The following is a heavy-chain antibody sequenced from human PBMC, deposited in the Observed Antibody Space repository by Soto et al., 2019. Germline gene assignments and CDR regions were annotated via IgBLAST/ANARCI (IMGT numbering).Heavy chain of an antibody. Sequence: PGGSLRLSCAASGFTFSDHYMDWVRQSPGKGLEWVGRSRNKARSYTTDYAASVKGRFTISRDDSKSSVYLQMNSLRTEDTAMYYCATSRGWDRSPDYWGQGTLVTVSS. CDR1: GFTFSDHY. CDR3: ATSRGWDRSPDY. CDR2: SRNKARSYTT. V-gene: IGHV3-72*01. D-gene: IGHD6-19*01. J-gene: IGHJ4*02.